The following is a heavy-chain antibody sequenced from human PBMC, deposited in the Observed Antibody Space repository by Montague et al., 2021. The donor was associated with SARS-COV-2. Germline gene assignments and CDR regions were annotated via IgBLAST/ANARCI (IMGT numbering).Heavy chain of an antibody. D-gene: IGHD3-3*01. CDR2: INHRGST. V-gene: IGHV4-34*01. J-gene: IGHJ3*02. Sequence: SETLSLTCTVYGGSFSGYYWSWIRQPPGKGLEWIGEINHRGSTNYNPSLKSRVIISVDTSKNQFSLKLSSVTAADTAVYYCARGTGPSSITLCGVIISGNVFDIWGQGTTVTVSS. CDR3: ARGTGPSSITLCGVIISGNVFDI. CDR1: GGSFSGYY.